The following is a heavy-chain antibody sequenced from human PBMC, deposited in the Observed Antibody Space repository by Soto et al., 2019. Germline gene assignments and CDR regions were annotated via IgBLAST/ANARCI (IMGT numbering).Heavy chain of an antibody. CDR3: AREEQLVGFCWFDP. V-gene: IGHV4-31*03. J-gene: IGHJ5*02. Sequence: QVQLQESGPGLVKPSQTLSLTCTVSGGSISSGGYYWSWIRQHPGKGLEWIGYIYYSGSTYYNPSLQSRVTTSVDTSKNQVSLKLSSVTAADTAVYYCAREEQLVGFCWFDPWGQGTLVTVSS. CDR2: IYYSGST. CDR1: GGSISSGGYY. D-gene: IGHD1-26*01.